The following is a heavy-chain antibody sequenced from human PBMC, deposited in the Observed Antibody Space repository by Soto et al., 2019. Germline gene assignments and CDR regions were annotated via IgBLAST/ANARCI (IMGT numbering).Heavy chain of an antibody. D-gene: IGHD3-10*01. CDR1: GFTFSGHY. J-gene: IGHJ4*02. CDR3: GSVSGSYYYDY. V-gene: IGHV3-72*01. CDR2: TRNKANSYTT. Sequence: GGSLRLSCAVSGFTFSGHYMDWVRQAPGKGLEWVGRTRNKANSYTTEYAASVKGRFTISRDDSKNSLYLQMNSLKTEDTALYYCGSVSGSYYYDYWGQGTLVTVSS.